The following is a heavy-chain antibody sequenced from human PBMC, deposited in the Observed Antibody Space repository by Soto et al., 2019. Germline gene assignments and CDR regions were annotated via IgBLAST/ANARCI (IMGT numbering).Heavy chain of an antibody. D-gene: IGHD7-27*01. CDR2: IKQDGSER. Sequence: EEQLVESGGGLVQPGGSLRLSCVASGFALSNYWINWVRQAPGKGLEWVANIKQDGSERNYVDSVKGRFTISRDNARNSLYLQMNSLRAEDTAAYYCATETSTWGCWGQGTLVTVSS. CDR1: GFALSNYW. J-gene: IGHJ4*02. V-gene: IGHV3-7*05. CDR3: ATETSTWGC.